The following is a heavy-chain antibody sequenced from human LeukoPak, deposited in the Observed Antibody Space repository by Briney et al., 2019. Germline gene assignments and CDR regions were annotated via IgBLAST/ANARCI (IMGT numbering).Heavy chain of an antibody. Sequence: GGSLRLACAASGFTFSDYYMSWIRQAPGKGLEWVSYISNSSSYTNYADSVKGRFTISRDNAKNSLYLQMNSLRAEDTAVYYCASSPYDYVWGSYRSPEGYWGQGTLVTVSS. J-gene: IGHJ4*02. CDR3: ASSPYDYVWGSYRSPEGY. CDR2: ISNSSSYT. CDR1: GFTFSDYY. D-gene: IGHD3-16*02. V-gene: IGHV3-11*06.